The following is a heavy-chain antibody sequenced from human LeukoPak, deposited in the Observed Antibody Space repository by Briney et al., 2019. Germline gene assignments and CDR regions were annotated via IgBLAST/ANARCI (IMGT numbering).Heavy chain of an antibody. J-gene: IGHJ4*02. CDR3: AKDGGSYDGFDY. Sequence: PGGSLRLSCAASEFSVGSNYMTWVRQAPGKGLEWVSLIYSGGSTYYADSVKGRFTISRDNSKNTLYLQMNSLRAEDTAVYYCAKDGGSYDGFDYWGQGTLVTVSS. CDR1: EFSVGSNY. CDR2: IYSGGST. D-gene: IGHD1-26*01. V-gene: IGHV3-66*01.